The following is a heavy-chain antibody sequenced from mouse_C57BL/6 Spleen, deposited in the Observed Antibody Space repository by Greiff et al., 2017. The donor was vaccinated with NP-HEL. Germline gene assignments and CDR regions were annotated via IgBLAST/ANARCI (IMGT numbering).Heavy chain of an antibody. V-gene: IGHV1-26*01. J-gene: IGHJ3*01. CDR1: GYTFTDYY. Sequence: EVQLQQSGPELVKPGASVKISCKASGYTFTDYYMNWVKQSHGKSLEWIGDINPNNGGTSYNQKFKGKATLTVDKSSSTAYMELRSLTSEDSAVYYCASDGSSPSYWGQGTLVTVSA. CDR2: INPNNGGT. D-gene: IGHD1-1*01. CDR3: ASDGSSPSY.